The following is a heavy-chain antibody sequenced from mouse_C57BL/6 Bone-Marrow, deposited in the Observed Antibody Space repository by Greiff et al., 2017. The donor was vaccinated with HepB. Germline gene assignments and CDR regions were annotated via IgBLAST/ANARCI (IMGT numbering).Heavy chain of an antibody. CDR1: GFSLTSYG. D-gene: IGHD1-1*01. Sequence: VKLVESGPGLVAPSQSLSITCTVSGFSLTSYGVDWVRQSPGKGLEWLGVIWGVGSTNYNSALKSRLSISKDNSKSQVLLKMNSLQTDDTAMYYCASWGYGSSSAWFAYWGQGTRVTVSA. CDR3: ASWGYGSSSAWFAY. J-gene: IGHJ3*01. V-gene: IGHV2-6*01. CDR2: IWGVGST.